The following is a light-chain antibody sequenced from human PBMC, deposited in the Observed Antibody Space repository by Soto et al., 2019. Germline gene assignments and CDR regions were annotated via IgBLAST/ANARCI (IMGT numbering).Light chain of an antibody. CDR1: KGISSY. CDR3: QQLNKGTT. Sequence: DIQLTQSPSFLSASVGDRVTITCRASKGISSYLAWYQQKPGKAPKLLIYAASTLQSGVPSRFSGSGSGTACTLTISSLQPEDFATYYCQQLNKGTTCGGGTKVEIK. J-gene: IGKJ4*01. CDR2: AAS. V-gene: IGKV1-9*01.